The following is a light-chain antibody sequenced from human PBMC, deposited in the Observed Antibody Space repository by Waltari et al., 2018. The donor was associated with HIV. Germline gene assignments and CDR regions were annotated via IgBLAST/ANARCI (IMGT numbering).Light chain of an antibody. CDR1: PGVSSS. Sequence: EIVMTQSPATLSVSPGERATLSCRASPGVSSSLAWYQQKPGRPPRRLIHGASARAAGIPARFGGSGSETEFTLTNSSLQSEDFAVYYCQQYYDWPLAFGGGTKVEIK. J-gene: IGKJ4*01. CDR3: QQYYDWPLA. V-gene: IGKV3-15*01. CDR2: GAS.